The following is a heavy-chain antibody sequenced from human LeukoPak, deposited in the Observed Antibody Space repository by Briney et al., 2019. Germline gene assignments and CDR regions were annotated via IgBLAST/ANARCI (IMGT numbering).Heavy chain of an antibody. CDR2: ISGSGGST. CDR3: AKIRAMVRGVMGYFDY. J-gene: IGHJ4*02. Sequence: GGSLRLSCAASGFTFSSYAMSWVRQAPGKGLEWVSAISGSGGSTYYGDSVKGRFTISRDNSKNTLYLQMNSLRAEDTAVYYCAKIRAMVRGVMGYFDYWGQGTLVTVSS. CDR1: GFTFSSYA. V-gene: IGHV3-23*01. D-gene: IGHD3-10*01.